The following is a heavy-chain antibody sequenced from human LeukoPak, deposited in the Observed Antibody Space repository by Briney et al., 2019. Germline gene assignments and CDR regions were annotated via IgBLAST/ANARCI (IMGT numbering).Heavy chain of an antibody. CDR1: GFTFSSNA. J-gene: IGHJ4*02. CDR2: MSGSCGST. D-gene: IGHD1-26*01. CDR3: AKGGTARSGSSYFDY. V-gene: IGHV3-23*01. Sequence: AGTLSLSCAASGFTFSSNALSWVRQAPGPGREWVSAMSGSCGSTYYADSVKGRFTIPRNNTKNPLYLQMDTLRAEDTTVYYCAKGGTARSGSSYFDYWGQETLRTVSS.